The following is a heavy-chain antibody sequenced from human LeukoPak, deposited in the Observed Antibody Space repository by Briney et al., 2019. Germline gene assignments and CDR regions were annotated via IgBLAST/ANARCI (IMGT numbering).Heavy chain of an antibody. Sequence: GGSLRLSWTAAGFTFGDYAMSWFRQAPGKGREWVGFVRSKAYGGTTEYAASVKGRFTISRDDSKSIACLQMNSLKTEDTAVYYCTRDLYDILTGYLHYFDYWGQGTLVTVSS. CDR3: TRDLYDILTGYLHYFDY. CDR1: GFTFGDYA. V-gene: IGHV3-49*03. D-gene: IGHD3-9*01. J-gene: IGHJ4*02. CDR2: VRSKAYGGTT.